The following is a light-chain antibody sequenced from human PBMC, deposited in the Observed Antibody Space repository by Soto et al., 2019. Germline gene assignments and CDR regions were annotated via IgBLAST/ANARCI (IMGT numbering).Light chain of an antibody. CDR1: SSDFGGYHY. CDR2: DVS. CDR3: SSYTTSSSYF. J-gene: IGLJ1*01. V-gene: IGLV2-14*01. Sequence: QSVLTQPASVSGYPGQSITISCTGTSSDFGGYHYVSWYQQYPGIAPKGMIYDVSNRPSGVSNRFSGSKSGNTASLTISGLQAEDEADYYCSSYTTSSSYFFGTGTKVTVL.